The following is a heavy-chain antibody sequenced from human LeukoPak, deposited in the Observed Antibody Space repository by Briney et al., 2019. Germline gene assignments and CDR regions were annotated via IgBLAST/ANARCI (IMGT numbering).Heavy chain of an antibody. CDR3: AKGAYSSSLWYFDY. V-gene: IGHV3-30*18. D-gene: IGHD6-6*01. CDR2: ISYDGSNK. CDR1: GFTFSSYG. J-gene: IGHJ4*02. Sequence: GRSLRLSCAASGFTFSSYGMHWVRQAPGKGLEWVAVISYDGSNKYYADSVKGRFTISRDNSKNTLYLQMNSLRAEDMALYYCAKGAYSSSLWYFDYWGQGTLVTVSS.